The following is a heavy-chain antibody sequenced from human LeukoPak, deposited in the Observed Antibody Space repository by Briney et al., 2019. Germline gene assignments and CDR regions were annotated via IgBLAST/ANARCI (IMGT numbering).Heavy chain of an antibody. CDR1: GGSISSYY. CDR2: IYTSGST. J-gene: IGHJ4*02. CDR3: ARERYYYDTSPRKGFDY. V-gene: IGHV4-4*07. D-gene: IGHD3-22*01. Sequence: SETLSLTCTVSGGSISSYYWSWIRQPAGKGLEWIGRIYTSGSTNYNPSLKSRVTMSVDTSKNQSSLKLSSVTAADTAVYYCARERYYYDTSPRKGFDYWGQGTLVTVSS.